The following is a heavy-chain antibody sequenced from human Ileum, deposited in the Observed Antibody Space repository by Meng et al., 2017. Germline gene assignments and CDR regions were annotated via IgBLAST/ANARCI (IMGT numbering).Heavy chain of an antibody. CDR3: AVDSSSTNTYGIYH. CDR2: LATDNGNT. J-gene: IGHJ5*02. D-gene: IGHD2-2*01. CDR1: GYTIRNYG. V-gene: IGHV1-18*01. Sequence: ASLQVSCKPSGYTIRNYGISWVRQAPGQGLEWMVWLATDNGNTNYAQRLQGRVTMTTDITTNTVFMELRSMTSDDTAVYYCAVDSSSTNTYGIYHWGQGTLVTVSS.